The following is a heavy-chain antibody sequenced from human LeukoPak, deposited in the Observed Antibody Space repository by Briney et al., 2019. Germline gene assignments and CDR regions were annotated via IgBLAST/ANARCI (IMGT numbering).Heavy chain of an antibody. D-gene: IGHD3-10*01. CDR3: ARVRGVRGVNTYNWFDP. Sequence: SVKVSCKASGYTFTSYDINWVRQATGQGLEWMGWMNPNSGNTGCAQKFQGRVSMTRNTSISTAYMELSSLRSEDTAVYYCARVRGVRGVNTYNWFDPWGQGTLVTVSS. CDR2: MNPNSGNT. J-gene: IGHJ5*02. V-gene: IGHV1-8*01. CDR1: GYTFTSYD.